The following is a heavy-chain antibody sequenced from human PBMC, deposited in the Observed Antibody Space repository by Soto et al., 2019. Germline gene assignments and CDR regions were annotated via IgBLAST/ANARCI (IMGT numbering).Heavy chain of an antibody. J-gene: IGHJ6*02. Sequence: EVQLVEPGGGSVQTGGSLKLSCAGSGFTFSGSAMHWVRQASGKGLEWVGRIRSKTNSYATAYAASVKGRFTISRDDSKNTAYLQMNSLKTEDTAVYFCTRRIGAYGMDVWGQGTTVTVSS. CDR2: IRSKTNSYAT. D-gene: IGHD6-13*01. CDR1: GFTFSGSA. CDR3: TRRIGAYGMDV. V-gene: IGHV3-73*02.